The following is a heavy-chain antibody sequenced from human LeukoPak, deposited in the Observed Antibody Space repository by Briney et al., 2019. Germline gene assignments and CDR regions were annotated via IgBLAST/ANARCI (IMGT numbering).Heavy chain of an antibody. CDR3: ARGGLYCSGGSCYSSWYYFDY. CDR2: ISGYNGNT. J-gene: IGHJ4*02. Sequence: ATVKVSCKASGYTFTRYAITWVRQAPGQGLEWMGWISGYNGNTNYAQKLQGRVTMTTDTSTSTAYMELRSLRSDDTAVYYCARGGLYCSGGSCYSSWYYFDYWGQGTLVTVSS. CDR1: GYTFTRYA. V-gene: IGHV1-18*01. D-gene: IGHD2-15*01.